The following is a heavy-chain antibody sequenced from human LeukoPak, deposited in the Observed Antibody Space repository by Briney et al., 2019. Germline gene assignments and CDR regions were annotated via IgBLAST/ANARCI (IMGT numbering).Heavy chain of an antibody. CDR3: ARHRTPYCGAGCLPDSMDV. J-gene: IGHJ6*03. D-gene: IGHD2-21*01. Sequence: GESLKISCKCSGYMFITHWIGWVRQLPGKGLEWMGIFYPEDSDTRYSPSFQGHVTISVDKSSNTAFLQWSGLKASDTAMYFCARHRTPYCGAGCLPDSMDVWGKGTTVTVSS. V-gene: IGHV5-51*01. CDR1: GYMFITHW. CDR2: FYPEDSDT.